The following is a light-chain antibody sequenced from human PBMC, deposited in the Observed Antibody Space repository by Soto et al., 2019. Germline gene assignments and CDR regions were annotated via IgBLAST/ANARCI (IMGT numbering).Light chain of an antibody. V-gene: IGKV3-20*01. CDR2: AAS. CDR3: QQYSSPPMYT. J-gene: IGKJ2*01. CDR1: QSVSSAS. Sequence: EIVLTQSPGTLSLSPGESATLSCRASQSVSSASLVWYQQRPGQAPRLLIYAASSRATGIPDRFTGSGSGTDFTLTFSRLEPEEFAVYYCQQYSSPPMYTCGQGTKLEIK.